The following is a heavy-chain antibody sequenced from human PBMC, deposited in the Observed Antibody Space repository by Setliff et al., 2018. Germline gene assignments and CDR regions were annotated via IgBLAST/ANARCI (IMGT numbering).Heavy chain of an antibody. D-gene: IGHD3-3*02. CDR1: GYSISSGYY. CDR2: FFHTGNT. V-gene: IGHV4-38-2*02. J-gene: IGHJ4*02. Sequence: SETLSLTCTVSGYSISSGYYWGWIRQPTGKGLEWLGSFFHTGNTYYNPSLEGRVTISVDTSYNQFSLKLSSVTAADTAVYYCARHLWGRYMAESSDYFDYWGQGSLVTVSS. CDR3: ARHLWGRYMAESSDYFDY.